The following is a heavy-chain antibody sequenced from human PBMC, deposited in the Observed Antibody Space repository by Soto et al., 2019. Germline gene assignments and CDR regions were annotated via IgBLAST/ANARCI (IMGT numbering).Heavy chain of an antibody. V-gene: IGHV1-18*01. CDR3: ARAPPHFVARTSHYYGMDV. CDR1: GYTFINYA. J-gene: IGHJ6*02. D-gene: IGHD6-6*01. Sequence: QVQLVQSGAEVKKPGASVKVSCKASGYTFINYAINWVRQAPGQGLEWMGWISAYNGNKKYAQKLQGRVTMTTDTPTNTAYMELRRLRSDDTTVNYCARAPPHFVARTSHYYGMDVWGQGTKVTVSS. CDR2: ISAYNGNK.